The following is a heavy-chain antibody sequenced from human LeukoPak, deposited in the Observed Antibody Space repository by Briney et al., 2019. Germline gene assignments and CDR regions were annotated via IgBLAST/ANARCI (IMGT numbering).Heavy chain of an antibody. CDR1: GGSISSHY. CDR2: IYYSGST. Sequence: SETLSLTCTVSGGSISSHYWSWIRQPPGKGLEWIGYIYYSGSTNYNPSLKSRVTISVDTSKNQFSLKLSSVTAADTAVYYCARGGGSYCSSTSCYPDDYWGQGTLVTVSS. V-gene: IGHV4-59*11. CDR3: ARGGGSYCSSTSCYPDDY. D-gene: IGHD2-2*01. J-gene: IGHJ4*02.